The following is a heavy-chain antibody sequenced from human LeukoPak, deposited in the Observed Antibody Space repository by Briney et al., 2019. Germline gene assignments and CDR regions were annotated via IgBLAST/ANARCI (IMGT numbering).Heavy chain of an antibody. V-gene: IGHV3-21*01. CDR2: ISSSSSDI. CDR3: AREKYCHNTNCYAFDI. CDR1: GFTFSSYW. Sequence: GGSLRLSCAASGFTFSSYWMSWVRQAPGKGLEWVSSISSSSSDIFYADSAKGRFTISRDNAKNALYLQMDSLRAEDTAMYYCAREKYCHNTNCYAFDIWGQGTMVTVSS. J-gene: IGHJ3*02. D-gene: IGHD2/OR15-2a*01.